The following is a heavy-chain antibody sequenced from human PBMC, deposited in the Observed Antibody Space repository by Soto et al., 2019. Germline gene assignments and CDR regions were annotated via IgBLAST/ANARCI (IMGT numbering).Heavy chain of an antibody. Sequence: GGSLRLSCAASGFPFSSYGMHWVRQAPGKGLEWVAVIWYDGSNKYYADSVKGRFTISRDNSKNTLYLQMNSLRAEDTAVYYCAKWNGGFDYWGQGTLVTVSS. CDR3: AKWNGGFDY. CDR1: GFPFSSYG. D-gene: IGHD3-16*01. CDR2: IWYDGSNK. J-gene: IGHJ4*02. V-gene: IGHV3-30*02.